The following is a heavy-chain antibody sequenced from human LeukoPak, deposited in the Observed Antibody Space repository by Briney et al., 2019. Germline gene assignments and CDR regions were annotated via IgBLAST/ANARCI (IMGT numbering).Heavy chain of an antibody. D-gene: IGHD3-3*01. J-gene: IGHJ6*02. CDR1: GGSIVSSTNY. Sequence: PSETLSLTCTVFGGSIVSSTNYWAWVRQPPGKGLEWIGSIFYSGNTRYNPSLKSRVTMSVDTSKNEFSLKLTSVTAADTAVYYCTRHWSEFYNYGMGVWGHGTTVTVSS. V-gene: IGHV4-39*01. CDR3: TRHWSEFYNYGMGV. CDR2: IFYSGNT.